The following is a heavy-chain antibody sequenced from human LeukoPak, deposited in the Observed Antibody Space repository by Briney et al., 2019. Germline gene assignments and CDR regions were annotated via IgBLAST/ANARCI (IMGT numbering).Heavy chain of an antibody. V-gene: IGHV4-39*07. D-gene: IGHD6-13*01. CDR1: GGSISSSSYY. CDR3: ARGDLAAAAGTTDY. Sequence: SETLSLTCTVSGGSISSSSYYWGWIRQPPGKGLEWIGSIYYSGSTNYNPSLKSRVTMSVDTSKNQFSLKLSSVTAADTAVYYCARGDLAAAAGTTDYWGQGTLVTVSS. J-gene: IGHJ4*02. CDR2: IYYSGST.